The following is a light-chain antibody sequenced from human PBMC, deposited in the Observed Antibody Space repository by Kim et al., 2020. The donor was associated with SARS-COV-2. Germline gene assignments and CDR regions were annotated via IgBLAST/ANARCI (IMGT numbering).Light chain of an antibody. CDR2: EVN. CDR3: ISYTSSTTWV. Sequence: QSVLTQPPSVSGSPGQSVTISCTGSSSDVGGYKHVSWFQQPPGTAPKLMIYEVNNRPSGVPDRFSGSKSGNTASLTISGLQAEDEADYYCISYTSSTTWVFGGGTQLTVL. J-gene: IGLJ2*01. CDR1: SSDVGGYKH. V-gene: IGLV2-18*02.